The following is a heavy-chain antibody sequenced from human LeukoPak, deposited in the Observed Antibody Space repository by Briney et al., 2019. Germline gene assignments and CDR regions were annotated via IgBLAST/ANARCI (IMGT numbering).Heavy chain of an antibody. CDR1: GGSI. CDR3: ARQVYSSSWSYYFDY. V-gene: IGHV4-59*01. J-gene: IGHJ4*02. Sequence: SETLSLTCAVSGGSISWIRQPPGRGLEYIGSIHYSGSTSYNSSLKSRVTISVDTSKNQFSLKLNSVTPADTAVYYCARQVYSSSWSYYFDYWGQGILVTVSS. CDR2: IHYSGST. D-gene: IGHD6-13*01.